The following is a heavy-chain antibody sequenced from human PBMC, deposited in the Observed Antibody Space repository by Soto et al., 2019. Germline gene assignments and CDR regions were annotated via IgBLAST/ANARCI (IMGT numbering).Heavy chain of an antibody. J-gene: IGHJ6*03. D-gene: IGHD3-10*01. CDR1: GGSISSGGYY. CDR2: IYYSGST. Sequence: PSETLSLTCTVSGGSISSGGYYWSWIRQHPGKGLEWIGYIYYSGSTYYNPSLKSRVTISVDTSKNQFSLKLSSVTAADTAVYYCARGTTSSLYYYYMDVWGKGTTVTVS. V-gene: IGHV4-31*03. CDR3: ARGTTSSLYYYYMDV.